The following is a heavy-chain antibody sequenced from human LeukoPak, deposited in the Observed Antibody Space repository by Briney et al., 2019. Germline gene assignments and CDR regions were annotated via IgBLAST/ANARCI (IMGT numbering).Heavy chain of an antibody. D-gene: IGHD3-10*01. J-gene: IGHJ6*03. Sequence: GRSLRLSCAASGFMFSDYGMHWVRQAPGKGLEWVAAIWYDGSNIFYADSVKGRFTISRDNSKNALYLQMNSLRAEDTADYYCAKEGDRGEALYYYYMDVWGNGTTVIVSS. CDR3: AKEGDRGEALYYYYMDV. V-gene: IGHV3-33*06. CDR1: GFMFSDYG. CDR2: IWYDGSNI.